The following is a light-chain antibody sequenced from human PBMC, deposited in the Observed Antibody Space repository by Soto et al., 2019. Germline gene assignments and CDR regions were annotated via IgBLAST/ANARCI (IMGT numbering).Light chain of an antibody. Sequence: DIQMTQSPSTLSASVGDRVTITCRASQSISSWLAWYQQKPGKAPKLLIYDASSLESGVPSRFSGSGSGTXFTLTISSLQPDDFATYYCQQYNSYSVTFGPGTKVDIK. J-gene: IGKJ3*01. CDR2: DAS. V-gene: IGKV1-5*01. CDR1: QSISSW. CDR3: QQYNSYSVT.